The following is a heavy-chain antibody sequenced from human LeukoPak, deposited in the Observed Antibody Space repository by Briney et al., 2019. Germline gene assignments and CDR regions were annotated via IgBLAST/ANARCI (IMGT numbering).Heavy chain of an antibody. V-gene: IGHV5-51*01. CDR2: IWPGDFDT. CDR1: GYSFTNYW. CDR3: ARGTYYYDRSGTNTPWGFDY. J-gene: IGHJ4*02. D-gene: IGHD3-22*01. Sequence: GESLKISCKASGYSFTNYWIGWVRQMPGEGLEWVGIIWPGDFDTRYSPSFRGQVTISADKSTNTAYVQWSSLKASDTAMYYCARGTYYYDRSGTNTPWGFDYWGQGTLVTVSS.